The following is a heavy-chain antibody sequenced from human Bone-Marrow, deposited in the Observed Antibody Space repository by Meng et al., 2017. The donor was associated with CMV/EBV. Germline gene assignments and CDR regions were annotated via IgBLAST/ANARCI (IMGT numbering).Heavy chain of an antibody. CDR1: VGSISSYY. CDR3: ARGIAATDY. D-gene: IGHD6-13*01. V-gene: IGHV4-59*12. Sequence: TLSLTCTVSVGSISSYYWSWIRQPPGKGLEWIGYIYYSGSTNYNPSLKSRVTISVDTSKNQFSLKLSSVTAADTAVYYCARGIAATDYWGQGTLVTVSS. CDR2: IYYSGST. J-gene: IGHJ4*02.